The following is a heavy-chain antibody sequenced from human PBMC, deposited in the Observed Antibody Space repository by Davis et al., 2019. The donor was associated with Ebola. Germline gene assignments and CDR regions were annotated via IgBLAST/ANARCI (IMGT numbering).Heavy chain of an antibody. CDR3: ARGHIVVVPAAILNWFDP. Sequence: GSLRLSCTVSGGSISSSSYYWGWIRQPPGKGLEWIGSIYYSGSTYYNPSLKSRVTISVDTSKNQFSLKLSSVTAADTAVYYCARGHIVVVPAAILNWFDPWGQGTLVTVSS. J-gene: IGHJ5*02. CDR1: GGSISSSSYY. V-gene: IGHV4-39*01. CDR2: IYYSGST. D-gene: IGHD2-2*01.